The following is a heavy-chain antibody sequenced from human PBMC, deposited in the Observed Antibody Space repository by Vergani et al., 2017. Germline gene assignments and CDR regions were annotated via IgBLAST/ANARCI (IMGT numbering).Heavy chain of an antibody. CDR3: GKEGYYYDSSGYNYYLDY. J-gene: IGHJ4*02. Sequence: QVQLVESGGGVVQPGRSLRLSCAASGFTFSSYAMHWVRQAPGKGLEWVAVISYDGSNKYYADSVKGRFTISRDNSKNTLYLQMNTLRAEETAVYYCGKEGYYYDSSGYNYYLDYWGQGTLVTVSS. V-gene: IGHV3-30-3*01. CDR1: GFTFSSYA. D-gene: IGHD3-22*01. CDR2: ISYDGSNK.